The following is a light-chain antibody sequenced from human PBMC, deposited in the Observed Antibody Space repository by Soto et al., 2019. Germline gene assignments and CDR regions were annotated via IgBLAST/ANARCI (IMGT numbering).Light chain of an antibody. J-gene: IGLJ1*01. CDR2: EVS. CDR1: SSDVGGYNY. V-gene: IGLV2-14*01. Sequence: QSVLTRPASVSGSPRQSITMSCTGTSSDVGGYNYVSWYQQHPGKAPKLMIYEVSNRPSGVSNRFSGSKSGNTASLTVSGLQAEDEADYYCSSFAGFNNFYVFGTGTKVTVL. CDR3: SSFAGFNNFYV.